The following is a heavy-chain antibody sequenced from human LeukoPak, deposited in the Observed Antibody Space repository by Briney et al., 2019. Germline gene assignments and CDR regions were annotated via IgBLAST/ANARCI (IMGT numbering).Heavy chain of an antibody. J-gene: IGHJ4*02. D-gene: IGHD6-19*01. CDR2: IYYSGST. CDR1: GGSISSYY. Sequence: ESGPTLVKPSETLSLTCTVSGGSISSYYWSWIRQPPGKGLEWIGYIYYSGSTNYNPSLKSRVTISVDTSKNQFSLKLSSVTAADTAVYYCARVVHSSDIYYFDYWGQGTLVTVSS. V-gene: IGHV4-59*01. CDR3: ARVVHSSDIYYFDY.